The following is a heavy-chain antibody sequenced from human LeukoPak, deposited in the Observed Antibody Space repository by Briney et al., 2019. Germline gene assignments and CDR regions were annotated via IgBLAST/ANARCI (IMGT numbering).Heavy chain of an antibody. CDR1: GYTFTSYY. CDR3: ARVAAAGFAYDKFDP. V-gene: IGHV1-46*01. J-gene: IGHJ5*02. Sequence: ASVKVSCKASGYTFTSYYMHWVRQAPGQGLEWMGIINPSGASTNYAQKVQRRVNMTRDTSTNTVYMELGSLRSEDTAVYYCARVAAAGFAYDKFDPWGQGTLVAVSS. CDR2: INPSGAST. D-gene: IGHD6-13*01.